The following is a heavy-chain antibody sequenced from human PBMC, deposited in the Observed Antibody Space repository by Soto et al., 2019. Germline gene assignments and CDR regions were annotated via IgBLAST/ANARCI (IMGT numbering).Heavy chain of an antibody. CDR1: GFAFSSYG. D-gene: IGHD3-10*01. J-gene: IGHJ5*02. Sequence: QVQLVESGGGVVQPGRSLRLSCAASGFAFSSYGMHWVRQAPGKGLEWVAVISNDGSKEYYTDSVKGRFTISRDNSKNTQYLQMNRLRAEDTGIYSCTKDQGPYLPLAPWGQGIGVTVSS. CDR2: ISNDGSKE. V-gene: IGHV3-30*18. CDR3: TKDQGPYLPLAP.